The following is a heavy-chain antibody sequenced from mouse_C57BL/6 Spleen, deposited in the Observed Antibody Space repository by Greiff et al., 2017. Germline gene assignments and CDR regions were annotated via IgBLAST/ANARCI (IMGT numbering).Heavy chain of an antibody. CDR3: AGGGFYYGYDSFAY. D-gene: IGHD2-2*01. CDR1: GYSITSGYY. Sequence: EVHLVESGPGLVKPSQSLSLTCSVTGYSITSGYYWNWVRQFPGNKLEWIGYISDDGSNNYNPSLKNRISITRDTSKNQFFLKLNSVTTEYTATYYCAGGGFYYGYDSFAYWGQGTLVTVSA. V-gene: IGHV3-6*01. CDR2: ISDDGSN. J-gene: IGHJ3*01.